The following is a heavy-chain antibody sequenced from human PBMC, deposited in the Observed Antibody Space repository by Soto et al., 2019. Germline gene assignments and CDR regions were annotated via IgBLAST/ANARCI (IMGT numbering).Heavy chain of an antibody. CDR3: ARGDYYYDCSRYRGMDV. CDR2: ISSSVNVM. D-gene: IGHD3-22*01. J-gene: IGHJ6*02. Sequence: PGGSLRLSCAASAFTFSDYYMSWIRQAPGKVLEWVSYISSSVNVMYYADSVEGRFTISRDNAKNALYLEMNILRADDTALYYCARGDYYYDCSRYRGMDVWGQGTTVTVSS. CDR1: AFTFSDYY. V-gene: IGHV3-11*01.